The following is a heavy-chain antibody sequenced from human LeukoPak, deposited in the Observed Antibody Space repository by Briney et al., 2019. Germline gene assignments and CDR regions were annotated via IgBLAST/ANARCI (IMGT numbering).Heavy chain of an antibody. D-gene: IGHD3-22*01. CDR3: ARAYDSSGYYWGY. CDR1: GYAFTSYG. V-gene: IGHV1-18*01. CDR2: ISAYNGNT. Sequence: WASVKVSCKASGYAFTSYGISWVRQAPGQGLEWMGWISAYNGNTDYSQKLQGRVTMTTDTSTSTAYMELRSLRSDDTAVYYCARAYDSSGYYWGYWGQGTLVTVSS. J-gene: IGHJ4*02.